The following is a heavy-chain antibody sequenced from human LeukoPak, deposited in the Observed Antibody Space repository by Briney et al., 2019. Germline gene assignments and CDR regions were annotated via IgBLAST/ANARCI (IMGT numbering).Heavy chain of an antibody. V-gene: IGHV1-18*01. J-gene: IGHJ4*02. Sequence: GASVKVSCKASGYTFTSYGVNWVRQAPGQGLEWMGWISAYNGNTNYAQRLQGRVTMTTDTSTGTAYMELRSLRSDDTAVHYCATSAAYSSSFDYWGQGTLVTVSS. CDR3: ATSAAYSSSFDY. CDR1: GYTFTSYG. CDR2: ISAYNGNT. D-gene: IGHD6-6*01.